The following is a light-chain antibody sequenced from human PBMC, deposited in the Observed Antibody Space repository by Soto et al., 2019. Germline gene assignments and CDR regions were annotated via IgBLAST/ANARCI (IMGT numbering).Light chain of an antibody. CDR3: QQSYSERT. J-gene: IGKJ2*01. CDR2: AAS. CDR1: QSISSY. V-gene: IGKV1-39*01. Sequence: DIPMTQSPSSLSASVGDRVTITCRASQSISSYLNWYPQKPGKAPKLLIYAASSLQSGVPSRFSGSGSGTDFTLTISSLQPEDFATYYCQQSYSERTFGQGTKLEIK.